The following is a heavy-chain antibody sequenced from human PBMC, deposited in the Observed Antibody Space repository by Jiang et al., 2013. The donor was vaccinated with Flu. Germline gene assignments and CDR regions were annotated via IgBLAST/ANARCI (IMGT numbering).Heavy chain of an antibody. J-gene: IGHJ5*02. Sequence: GSGLVKPSETLSLTCTVSGGSISSSSYYWGWIRQPPGKGLEWIGSIYYSGSTYYNPSLKSRVTISVDTSKNQFSLKLSSVTAADTAVYYCARHALFNPSVWIVRDIVVVVAATPLRVGSHWFDPWGQGTLVTVSS. V-gene: IGHV4-39*01. CDR2: IYYSGST. D-gene: IGHD2-15*01. CDR1: GGSISSSSYY. CDR3: ARHALFNPSVWIVRDIVVVVAATPLRVGSHWFDP.